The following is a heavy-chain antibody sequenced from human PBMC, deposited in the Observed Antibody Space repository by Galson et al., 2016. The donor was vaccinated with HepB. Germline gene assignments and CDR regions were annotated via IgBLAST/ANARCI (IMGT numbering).Heavy chain of an antibody. CDR2: ISDSGGST. CDR3: AKGRSLSAAVSNWFDP. D-gene: IGHD6-13*01. Sequence: LEWVSSISDSGGSTHYADSVKDRFSISRDNSKNTVYLQMNSLRAEDTAVYYCAKGRSLSAAVSNWFDPWGQGILVTVSS. V-gene: IGHV3-23*01. J-gene: IGHJ5*02.